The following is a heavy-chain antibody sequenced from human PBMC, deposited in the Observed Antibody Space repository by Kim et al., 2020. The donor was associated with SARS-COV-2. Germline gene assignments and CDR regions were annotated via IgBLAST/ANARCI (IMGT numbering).Heavy chain of an antibody. J-gene: IGHJ4*02. CDR3: ARSRTGEGAYFDY. CDR1: GFTFSSYA. Sequence: GGSLRLSCAASGFTFSSYAMHWVRQAPGKGLEWVAVISYDGSNKYYADSVKGRFTISRDNSKNTLYLQMNSLRAEDTAVYYCARSRTGEGAYFDYWGQGTLVTVSS. V-gene: IGHV3-30*04. D-gene: IGHD3-10*01. CDR2: ISYDGSNK.